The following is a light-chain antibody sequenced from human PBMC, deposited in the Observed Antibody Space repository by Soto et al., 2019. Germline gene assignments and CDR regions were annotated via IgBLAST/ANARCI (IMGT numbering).Light chain of an antibody. J-gene: IGKJ5*01. CDR3: QQYNNWPHIT. CDR2: GAS. CDR1: QSVSSN. Sequence: EIVLTQSPATLSLSPGERATLSCRASQSVSSNLAWYQQKPGQAPRLLIYGASTRATGIPARFSGTGSGTEFTLTISSLQSEDFVVYYCQQYNNWPHITFGQGTRLEIK. V-gene: IGKV3-15*01.